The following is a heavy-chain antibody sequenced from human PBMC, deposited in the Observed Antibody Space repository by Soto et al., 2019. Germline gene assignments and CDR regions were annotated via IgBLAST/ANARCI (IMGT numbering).Heavy chain of an antibody. Sequence: QVQLVESGGGVVQPGRSLRLSCAASGFTFSSLGMHWVRQAPGKGLEWVAIISYDGSSKYYADSVKGRCTISRDNSKNTLDLQLNSLRTEDTAVYYCAKEIGDSNDYPLDYWGQGTLVTVSS. D-gene: IGHD4-4*01. CDR2: ISYDGSSK. CDR1: GFTFSSLG. V-gene: IGHV3-30*18. CDR3: AKEIGDSNDYPLDY. J-gene: IGHJ4*02.